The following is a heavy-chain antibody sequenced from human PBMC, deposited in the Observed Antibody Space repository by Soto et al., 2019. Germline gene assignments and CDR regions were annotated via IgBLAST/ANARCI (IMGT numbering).Heavy chain of an antibody. V-gene: IGHV4-61*01. CDR1: GGSVSSGSYY. Sequence: QVQLQESGPGLVKPSETLSLTCTVSGGSVSSGSYYWSWIRQPPGKGLEWIGYIYYSGSTNYNPSLKSRVTISVDTCKNQFSLKLSSVTAADTAVYYCARKGGGIDYWGQGTLVTVSS. CDR3: ARKGGGIDY. D-gene: IGHD3-16*01. CDR2: IYYSGST. J-gene: IGHJ4*02.